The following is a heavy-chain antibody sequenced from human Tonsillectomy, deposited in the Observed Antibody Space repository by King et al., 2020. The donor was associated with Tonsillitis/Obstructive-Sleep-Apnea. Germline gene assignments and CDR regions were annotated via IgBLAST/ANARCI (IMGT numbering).Heavy chain of an antibody. CDR3: ARHTGGGASYYFAY. D-gene: IGHD3-16*01. CDR2: IDYSGST. Sequence: QLQESGPGLVKPSETLSLTCTVSGGSISSSSYYWGWIRQPPGKGLEWLGSIDYSGSTYYNPSLKSRVTISVDTSNNQFSLKLSSVTAADTAVYYCARHTGGGASYYFAYWGRGTLVTVSS. J-gene: IGHJ4*02. CDR1: GGSISSSSYY. V-gene: IGHV4-39*01.